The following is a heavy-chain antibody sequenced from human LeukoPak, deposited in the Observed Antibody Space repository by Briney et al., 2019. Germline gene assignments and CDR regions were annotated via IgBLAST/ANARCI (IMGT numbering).Heavy chain of an antibody. CDR1: GYTFTSYD. D-gene: IGHD6-6*01. V-gene: IGHV1-8*03. CDR2: MNPNSGNT. J-gene: IGHJ6*03. Sequence: GASVKVSCKASGYTFTSYDINWVRQATGQGLEWMGWMNPNSGNTGYAQKFQGRVTITRNTSISTVYMELSSLRSEDTAVYYCARGLTSMAAGSYYYYYYMDVWGKGTTVTVSS. CDR3: ARGLTSMAAGSYYYYYYMDV.